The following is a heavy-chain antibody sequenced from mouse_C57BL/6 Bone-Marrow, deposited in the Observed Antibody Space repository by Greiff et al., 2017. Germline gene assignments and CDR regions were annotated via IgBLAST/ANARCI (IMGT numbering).Heavy chain of an antibody. CDR2: IDPSDSDT. CDR1: GYTFTSYW. CDR3: ASDSNYLYAMDY. Sequence: QVQLQQPGAELVMPGASVKLSCKASGYTFTSYWMHWVKQRPGQGLEWIGEIDPSDSDTNYNQKFKGKSTLTVDKSSSTAYMQLSSLTSEDSAVYYCASDSNYLYAMDYWGQGTSVTVSS. V-gene: IGHV1-69*01. J-gene: IGHJ4*01. D-gene: IGHD2-5*01.